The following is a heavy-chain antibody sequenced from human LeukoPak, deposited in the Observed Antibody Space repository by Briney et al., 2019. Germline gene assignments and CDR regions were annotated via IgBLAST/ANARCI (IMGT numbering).Heavy chain of an antibody. CDR1: GITLSNYG. D-gene: IGHD3-10*01. CDR2: ISGSGGGT. V-gene: IGHV3-23*01. Sequence: GGSLRLSCAVSGITLSNYGMSWVPQAPGKGLEWVAGISGSGGGTNYADSVKGRFTISRDNPRNTLYLQMNSLRAEDTAVYFCAKRGVVIRVILVGFHKEAYYFDSWGRGALVTVSS. J-gene: IGHJ4*02. CDR3: AKRGVVIRVILVGFHKEAYYFDS.